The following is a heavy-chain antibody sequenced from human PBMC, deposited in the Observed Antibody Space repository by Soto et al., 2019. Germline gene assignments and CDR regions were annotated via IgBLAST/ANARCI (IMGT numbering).Heavy chain of an antibody. Sequence: EVQLVESGGGLVQPGGSLRLSCAASGFTFSSYYAHWVRQAPGKGLVWVSRINSDGSIADYADSVKGRFTISRDKAKKQLYRQITSLRAEYTAVYYCARDLIPNDYGGAYYMAVGGKGTTVTVSS. J-gene: IGHJ6*03. CDR3: ARDLIPNDYGGAYYMAV. CDR2: INSDGSIA. V-gene: IGHV3-74*01. CDR1: GFTFSSYY. D-gene: IGHD4-17*01.